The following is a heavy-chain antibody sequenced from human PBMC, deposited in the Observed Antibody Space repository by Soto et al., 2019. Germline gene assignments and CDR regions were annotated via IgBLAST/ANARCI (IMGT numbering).Heavy chain of an antibody. Sequence: QVQVVQSGAEVKKPGASVKVSCKASGYTFTSYGISWVRQAPGQGLEWMGWINAYNGNTKYAQKLQGRVTMTTDTSTSTAYMALRSLSSADTAVYYCARDLGGGISAPWGPGPLVTVSS. CDR3: ARDLGGGISAP. V-gene: IGHV1-18*01. D-gene: IGHD3-16*02. J-gene: IGHJ5*02. CDR2: INAYNGNT. CDR1: GYTFTSYG.